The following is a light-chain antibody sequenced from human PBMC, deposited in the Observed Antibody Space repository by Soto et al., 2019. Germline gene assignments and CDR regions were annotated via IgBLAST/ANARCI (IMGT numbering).Light chain of an antibody. J-gene: IGKJ5*01. CDR3: QQYRMSPNT. V-gene: IGKV3-20*01. Sequence: EIVLTQSPGTLSLSPGERATFSCRASQSVSSSYLAWYQQKPGQAPRLLIYGASTRATGIPDRFSGSGSGTDCSLTIRGLKPEDFAVYYCQQYRMSPNTFGQGTRLEIK. CDR1: QSVSSSY. CDR2: GAS.